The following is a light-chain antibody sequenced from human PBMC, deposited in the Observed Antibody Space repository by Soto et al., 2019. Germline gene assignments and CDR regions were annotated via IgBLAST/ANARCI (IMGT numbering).Light chain of an antibody. Sequence: EIVKTESRHTLSVSTGERATLSGRASQSISRNLAWYQQKLGQAPRLLIYVASTRATGIAARFSGRGSGTEFTLTISSLQSEDFAVYYCQQYKKGPLTFGQGTKVDIK. J-gene: IGKJ1*01. CDR1: QSISRN. CDR3: QQYKKGPLT. CDR2: VAS. V-gene: IGKV3-15*01.